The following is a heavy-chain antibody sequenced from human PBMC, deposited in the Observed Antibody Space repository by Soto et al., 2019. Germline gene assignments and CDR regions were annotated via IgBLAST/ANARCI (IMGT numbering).Heavy chain of an antibody. CDR3: AKDYGYCSGGSCYSSGWFDP. Sequence: QVQLVESGGGVVXXXXSLRLSCAASGFTFSSYGMHWVRQAPGKGLEWVAVISYDGSNKYYADSVKGRFTISRDNSKNTLYLQMNSLRAEDTAVYYCAKDYGYCSGGSCYSSGWFDPWGQGTLVTVSS. CDR1: GFTFSSYG. D-gene: IGHD2-15*01. V-gene: IGHV3-30*18. J-gene: IGHJ5*02. CDR2: ISYDGSNK.